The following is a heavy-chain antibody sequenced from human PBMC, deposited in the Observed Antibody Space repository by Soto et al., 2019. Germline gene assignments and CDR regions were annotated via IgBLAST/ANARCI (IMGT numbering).Heavy chain of an antibody. CDR1: GGSIGGYY. Sequence: SETLSLTCSVSGGSIGGYYWSWIRQTPEKGLEWIGYIYYSGSTNYNPSLKSRITMLIDMSKNQFSLKLSSVSAADTAVYYCARKSTVTTCFDYWGQGTLVTVSS. CDR2: IYYSGST. J-gene: IGHJ4*02. V-gene: IGHV4-59*12. D-gene: IGHD4-17*01. CDR3: ARKSTVTTCFDY.